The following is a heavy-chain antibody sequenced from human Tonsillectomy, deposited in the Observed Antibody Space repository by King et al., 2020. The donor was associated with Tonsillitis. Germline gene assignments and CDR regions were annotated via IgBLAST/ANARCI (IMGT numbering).Heavy chain of an antibody. CDR2: IDPSDSYT. CDR3: ASARDTTMLKG. CDR1: GYSLSSYW. V-gene: IGHV5-10-1*03. Sequence: VQLVESGAEVKKPGESLRISCQDSGYSLSSYWINRVRQMPGKGLEWMGRIDPSDSYTNYSPSFQGHVIISVDKSISTAYLQWSSLKASDTAMYYCASARDTTMLKGWGQGTLVTVSS. J-gene: IGHJ4*02. D-gene: IGHD5-18*01.